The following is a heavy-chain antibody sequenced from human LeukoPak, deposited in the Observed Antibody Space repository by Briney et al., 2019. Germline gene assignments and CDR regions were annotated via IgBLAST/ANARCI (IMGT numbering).Heavy chain of an antibody. Sequence: GGSLRLSCAASGFTFSSYEMNWVRQAPGKGLEWVSSISSSSSYIYYADSVKGRFTISRDNAKNSRYLQMNSLRAEDTAVYYCARALFDYWGQGTLVTVSS. CDR2: ISSSSSYI. CDR3: ARALFDY. J-gene: IGHJ4*02. V-gene: IGHV3-21*01. CDR1: GFTFSSYE.